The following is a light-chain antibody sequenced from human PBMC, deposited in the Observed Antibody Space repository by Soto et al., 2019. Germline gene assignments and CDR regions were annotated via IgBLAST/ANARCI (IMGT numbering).Light chain of an antibody. CDR2: DAS. V-gene: IGKV1-5*01. J-gene: IGKJ1*01. CDR1: QSIGNW. CDR3: QQYNSYLWT. Sequence: DIQMTQSPSTLSASVGDRVTITCRASQSIGNWLAWYQLKPGTAPNLLIYDASTLESGVPSRFSGSGSGTEFTLTISNLQPDDFATYYCQQYNSYLWTFGQGTKVDIK.